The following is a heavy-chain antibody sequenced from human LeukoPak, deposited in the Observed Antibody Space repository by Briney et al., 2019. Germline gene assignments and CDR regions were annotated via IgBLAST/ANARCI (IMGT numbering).Heavy chain of an antibody. CDR3: ARDGIAVFGVITGNYYYMDV. CDR2: VSHGGTT. CDR1: GGSFSDYS. J-gene: IGHJ6*03. Sequence: SETLSLTCTVYGGSFSDYSWSWIRQSPGKGLEWIGEVSHGGTTNYNPSLESRVTISIDTSNSQFSLNLKSVTAADSGVYYCARDGIAVFGVITGNYYYMDVWGKGTTVTVSS. V-gene: IGHV4-34*01. D-gene: IGHD3-3*01.